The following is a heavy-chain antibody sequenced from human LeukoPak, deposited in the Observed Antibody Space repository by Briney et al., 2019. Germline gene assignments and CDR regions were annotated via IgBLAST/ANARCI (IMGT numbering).Heavy chain of an antibody. V-gene: IGHV3-23*01. Sequence: PGGSLRLSCAASGVTFSAHAMAWVRQAPGKGLEWVSGIGGLGGSTYYAGSVKGRFTISKDNSENTLYLEMNSLRADDTAVYYCAKSDFIVVVPAAMYYWGQGTLVTVSS. D-gene: IGHD2-2*01. CDR3: AKSDFIVVVPAAMYY. CDR2: IGGLGGST. J-gene: IGHJ4*02. CDR1: GVTFSAHA.